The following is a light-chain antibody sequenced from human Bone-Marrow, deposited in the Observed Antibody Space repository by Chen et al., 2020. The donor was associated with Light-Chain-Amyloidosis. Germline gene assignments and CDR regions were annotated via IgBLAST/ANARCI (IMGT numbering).Light chain of an antibody. CDR3: QYYQGSSQGV. Sequence: NFMLTQPHSVSESPGKTVIISCTRSSGSIATNYVQWYQQRPGSSPTTVIYEDDQRPSGVLDRFSGSIDRSSNAASLTISGLKTEDEADYYCQYYQGSSQGVFGGGTKLTVL. V-gene: IGLV6-57*01. CDR2: EDD. CDR1: SGSIATNY. J-gene: IGLJ3*02.